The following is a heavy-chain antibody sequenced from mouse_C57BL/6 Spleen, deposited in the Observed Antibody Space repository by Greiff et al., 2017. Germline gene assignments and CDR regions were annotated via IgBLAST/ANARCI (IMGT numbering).Heavy chain of an antibody. D-gene: IGHD1-1*01. CDR2: ISSGGSYT. CDR1: GFTFSSYG. J-gene: IGHJ1*03. Sequence: EVQGVESGGDLVKPGGSLKLSCAASGFTFSSYGMSWVRQTPDKRLEWVATISSGGSYTYYPDSVKGRYTISRDNAKNTLYLQMGSLKSEDTAMYYCARQEVASDFDVWGTGTTVTVSS. CDR3: ARQEVASDFDV. V-gene: IGHV5-6*01.